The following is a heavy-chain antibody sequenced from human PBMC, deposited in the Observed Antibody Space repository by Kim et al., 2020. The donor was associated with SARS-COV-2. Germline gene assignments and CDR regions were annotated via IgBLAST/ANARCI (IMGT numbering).Heavy chain of an antibody. V-gene: IGHV3-23*05. D-gene: IGHD6-6*01. CDR2: IFGSGSGI. J-gene: IGHJ2*01. CDR3: AKQLHVTSVTFYWYFEL. Sequence: GGSLRLSCAASGFTFRNSAMSWVRQAPGKGLEWVSGIFGSGSGIYFADSVKGRFTISRDNSKNILYLQMNNLRAEDTAVYYCAKQLHVTSVTFYWYFELWGRGTLVAVSS. CDR1: GFTFRNSA.